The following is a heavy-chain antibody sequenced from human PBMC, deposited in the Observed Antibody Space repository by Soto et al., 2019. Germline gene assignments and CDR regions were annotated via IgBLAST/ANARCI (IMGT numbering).Heavy chain of an antibody. CDR1: GGSFSGYY. V-gene: IGHV4-34*01. J-gene: IGHJ4*02. CDR3: ARAGLLRLFDY. CDR2: INHSGST. D-gene: IGHD5-18*01. Sequence: QVQLQQWGAGLLKPSETLSLTCAVYGGSFSGYYWSWIRQPPGKGLEWIGEINHSGSTNYNPSRKSRVTISVDTSKNQFSLKLSSVTAADTAVYYCARAGLLRLFDYWGQGTLVTVSS.